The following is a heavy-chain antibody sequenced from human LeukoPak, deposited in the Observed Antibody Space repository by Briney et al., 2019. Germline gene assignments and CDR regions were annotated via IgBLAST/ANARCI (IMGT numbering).Heavy chain of an antibody. CDR2: INSDGSST. V-gene: IGHV3-74*01. CDR3: ARGLPNYYGMDV. CDR1: GFTFSAYW. J-gene: IGHJ6*02. Sequence: GGSLRLSCAASGFTFSAYWMHWVRQSPGKGLVWISRINSDGSSTSYADSVRGRFTISRDNAKNTVYLQMNSLRTEDTAVYYCARGLPNYYGMDVWGQGTTVTVSS.